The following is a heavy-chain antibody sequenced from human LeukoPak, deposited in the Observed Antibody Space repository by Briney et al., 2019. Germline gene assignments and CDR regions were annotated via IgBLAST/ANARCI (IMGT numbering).Heavy chain of an antibody. CDR1: GYTFTRYY. J-gene: IGHJ4*02. V-gene: IGHV1-46*01. CDR2: INPSGGST. D-gene: IGHD3-22*01. CDR3: AKGSNYYENSVVLGRVY. Sequence: ASVKVSCKASGYTFTRYYMHWVRQAPGQGLEWMGIINPSGGSTNYARKFQGRVTMTRDTSTSTVYMELSSLRSEDTAVYYCAKGSNYYENSVVLGRVYWGQGTLVTVSS.